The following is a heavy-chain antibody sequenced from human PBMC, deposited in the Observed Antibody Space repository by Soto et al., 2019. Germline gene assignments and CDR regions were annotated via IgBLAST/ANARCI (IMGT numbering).Heavy chain of an antibody. Sequence: SETLSLTCTVSGGSISSSSYYWGWIRQPPGKGLEWIGSIYHSGSTYYNPSLKSRVTISVDTSKNQFSLKLSSVTAADTVVYYCARGLSYQERRRFDPWGQGSLVTVSS. D-gene: IGHD3-16*02. V-gene: IGHV4-39*01. CDR2: IYHSGST. CDR3: ARGLSYQERRRFDP. J-gene: IGHJ5*02. CDR1: GGSISSSSYY.